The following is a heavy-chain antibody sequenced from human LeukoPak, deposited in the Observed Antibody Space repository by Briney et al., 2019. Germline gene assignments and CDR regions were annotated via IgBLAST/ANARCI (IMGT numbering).Heavy chain of an antibody. V-gene: IGHV3-23*01. Sequence: GGSLRLSCAVSGITLSNYGMSWVRQAPGKGREWVAGISESGGRTNYADSVKGRFTISRDNPKNTLYLQMNSLRAEDTAVYFCAKRGVVIRVILVGFHKEAYYFDSWGQGALVTVSS. CDR3: AKRGVVIRVILVGFHKEAYYFDS. CDR2: ISESGGRT. D-gene: IGHD3-22*01. CDR1: GITLSNYG. J-gene: IGHJ4*02.